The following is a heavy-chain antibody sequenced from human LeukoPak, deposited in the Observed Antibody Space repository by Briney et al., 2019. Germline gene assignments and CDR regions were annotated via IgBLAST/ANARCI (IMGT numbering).Heavy chain of an antibody. J-gene: IGHJ4*02. Sequence: PGGSLRLSCAASGFTFSDYYMSWIRQAPGKGLEWVSYISSSGSTIYYADSVKGRFTISRDNAKSSLYLQMNSLRAEDTAVYYCAKVSEQNYFDYWGQGTLVTVSS. CDR1: GFTFSDYY. CDR3: AKVSEQNYFDY. V-gene: IGHV3-11*01. CDR2: ISSSGSTI. D-gene: IGHD1-26*01.